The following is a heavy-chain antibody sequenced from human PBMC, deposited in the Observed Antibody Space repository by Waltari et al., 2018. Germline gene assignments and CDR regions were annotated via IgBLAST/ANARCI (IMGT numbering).Heavy chain of an antibody. CDR3: TTLGGYCSGGRCHEAGSFDI. J-gene: IGHJ3*02. CDR2: IPDDGSNQ. Sequence: QVQLVESGGGVVQPGGSLRLSCAASGFSFSSYGMHWVRQAPGKGLEWVTFIPDDGSNQYYADSVKGRFTISRDNSKNTLYLQMNSLRSEDTAVYYCTTLGGYCSGGRCHEAGSFDIWGQGTMVTVSS. CDR1: GFSFSSYG. D-gene: IGHD2-15*01. V-gene: IGHV3-30*02.